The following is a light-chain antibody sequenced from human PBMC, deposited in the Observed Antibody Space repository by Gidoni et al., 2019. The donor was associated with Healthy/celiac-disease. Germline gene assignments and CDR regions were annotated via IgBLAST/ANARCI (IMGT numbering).Light chain of an antibody. J-gene: IGLJ1*01. V-gene: IGLV3-1*01. CDR1: KLGDKY. Sequence: SYERTQPPSVSVSPGQTASITCSGDKLGDKYACWYQQKPGQSPVLVIYQDSKRPSGIPDRFSGSNSGNTATLTISGTQAMDEADYSCQAWDSNTVVFGTGTTVTVL. CDR2: QDS. CDR3: QAWDSNTVV.